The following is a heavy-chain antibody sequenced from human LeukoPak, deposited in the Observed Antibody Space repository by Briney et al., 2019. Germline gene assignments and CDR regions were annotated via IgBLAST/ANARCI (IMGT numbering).Heavy chain of an antibody. J-gene: IGHJ4*02. CDR2: FCDSDNS. CDR3: AGPLIRGILLRK. D-gene: IGHD3-10*01. Sequence: SETLSVTCSVSGGSVRNYYWSWIRRSPGKGLEWIGTFCDSDNSDYNPSLKSRVTISLDTSQNHVSLNLTTVTAADTAVYYCAGPLIRGILLRKWGQETQVIVS. CDR1: GGSVRNYY. V-gene: IGHV4-59*08.